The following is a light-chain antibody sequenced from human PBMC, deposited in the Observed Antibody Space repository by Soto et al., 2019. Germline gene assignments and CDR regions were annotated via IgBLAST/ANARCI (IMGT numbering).Light chain of an antibody. V-gene: IGLV3-1*01. CDR3: QAWDINTAV. CDR1: KLGDKF. CDR2: EDY. J-gene: IGLJ1*01. Sequence: YELTQPPSVSVSPGQTASITCSGDKLGDKFACWYQQKPGQSPVLVIYEDYKRPSGIPERFSGSNSGNTATLTISDTQAMDEADYYCQAWDINTAVFGTGTKVTVL.